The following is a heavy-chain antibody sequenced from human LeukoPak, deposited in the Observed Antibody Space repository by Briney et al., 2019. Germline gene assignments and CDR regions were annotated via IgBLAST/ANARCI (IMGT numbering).Heavy chain of an antibody. J-gene: IGHJ4*02. CDR2: INPNSGGT. V-gene: IGHV1-2*02. Sequence: GASVKVSCKASGYTFTGYYMHWVRQAPGQGLEWMGWINPNSGGTNYAQKFQGRVTMTRDRSVSTAYMALSRLRSDDTAVYYCARAGYSSGWFRPEFDYWGQGTLVTVSS. CDR1: GYTFTGYY. CDR3: ARAGYSSGWFRPEFDY. D-gene: IGHD6-19*01.